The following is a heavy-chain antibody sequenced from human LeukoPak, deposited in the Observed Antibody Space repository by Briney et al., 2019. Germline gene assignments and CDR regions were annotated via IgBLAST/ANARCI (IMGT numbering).Heavy chain of an antibody. CDR2: IYPGDSDT. Sequence: GESLKISCKGSGYSFTSYWIGWVRQMPGKGLEWMGIIYPGDSDTRYSPSFQGQVTISADKSISAAYLQWSSLKASDTAMYYCARIVVVPAALLGGNWFDPWGQGTLVTVSS. D-gene: IGHD2-2*01. V-gene: IGHV5-51*01. CDR1: GYSFTSYW. J-gene: IGHJ5*02. CDR3: ARIVVVPAALLGGNWFDP.